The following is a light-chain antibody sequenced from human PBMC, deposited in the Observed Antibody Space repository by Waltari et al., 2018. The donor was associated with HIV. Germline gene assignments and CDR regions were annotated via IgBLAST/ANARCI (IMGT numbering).Light chain of an antibody. CDR1: SGSVSTSYY. Sequence: TVVTQEPSFSVSPGGTVTLTCGLSSGSVSTSYYPSWYQQTPGQAPRTLIYSTNTRSSGVPDRFSGSILGNKAALTITGAQADDESDYYCVLYMGSGSCMFGGGTKLTVL. V-gene: IGLV8-61*01. CDR3: VLYMGSGSCM. CDR2: STN. J-gene: IGLJ3*02.